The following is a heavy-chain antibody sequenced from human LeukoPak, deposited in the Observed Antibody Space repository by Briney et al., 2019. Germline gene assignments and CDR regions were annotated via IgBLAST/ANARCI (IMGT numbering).Heavy chain of an antibody. CDR3: ARSDSSGAGNY. V-gene: IGHV3-21*01. D-gene: IGHD3-22*01. CDR1: GFTFSSYK. J-gene: IGHJ4*02. CDR2: ISSGSGYI. Sequence: PGGSLRLSCAASGFTFSSYKMIWVRQAPGKGLEWVSSISSGSGYISYADSVKGRFTISRDNAKNSLYLQMNSLRAEDTAVYYCARSDSSGAGNYWGQGTLVTVSS.